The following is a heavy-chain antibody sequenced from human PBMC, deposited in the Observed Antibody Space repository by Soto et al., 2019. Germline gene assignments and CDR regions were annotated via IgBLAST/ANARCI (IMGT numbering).Heavy chain of an antibody. V-gene: IGHV1-8*01. CDR1: GYTFTSYD. D-gene: IGHD2-21*01. J-gene: IGHJ6*03. CDR2: MNPNSGNT. CDR3: ARGFQEWALRWQGTHPTSFYYMDV. Sequence: ASVKVSCKASGYTFTSYDINWVRQATGQGLEWMGWMNPNSGNTGYAQKFQGRVTMTRNTSISTAYMELSSLRSEDTAVYYCARGFQEWALRWQGTHPTSFYYMDVWGKGTTVTVSS.